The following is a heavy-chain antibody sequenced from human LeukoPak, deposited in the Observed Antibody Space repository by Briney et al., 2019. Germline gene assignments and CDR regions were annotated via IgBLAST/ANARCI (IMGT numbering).Heavy chain of an antibody. CDR2: IYYSGST. CDR1: GGSISSSSYY. J-gene: IGHJ4*02. V-gene: IGHV4-61*05. Sequence: NPSETLSLTCTVSGGSISSSSYYWGWIRQPPGKGLEWIGYIYYSGSTNYNPSLKSRVTISVDTSKNQFSLKLSPVTAADTAVYYCARVGVDYSGNIIKYFFDYWGQGTLVTVSS. D-gene: IGHD4-23*01. CDR3: ARVGVDYSGNIIKYFFDY.